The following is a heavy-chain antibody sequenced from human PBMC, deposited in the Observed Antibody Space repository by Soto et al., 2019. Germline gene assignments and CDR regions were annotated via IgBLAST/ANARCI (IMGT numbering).Heavy chain of an antibody. Sequence: QVQLVQSGAEVKKPGSSVKVSCKASGGTFSSYAISWVRQAPGQGLEWMGGIIPIFGTVNYAQKFQGRVTITADESTSTAYMELSSLRSEDTAVYYCARDLVVITPESGYFDYWGQGTLVTVSS. D-gene: IGHD2-21*01. CDR2: IIPIFGTV. CDR3: ARDLVVITPESGYFDY. V-gene: IGHV1-69*12. CDR1: GGTFSSYA. J-gene: IGHJ4*02.